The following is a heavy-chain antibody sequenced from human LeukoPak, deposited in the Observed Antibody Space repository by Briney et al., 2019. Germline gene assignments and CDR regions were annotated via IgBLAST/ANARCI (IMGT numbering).Heavy chain of an antibody. CDR2: IGTAGDT. V-gene: IGHV3-13*01. D-gene: IGHD3-16*02. CDR3: AAANLRLGELSLYY. Sequence: PGGSLRLSCAASGFTFSSYDMHWVRQATGKGLEWVSAIGTAGDTYYPGSVKGLFTISRENAKNSLYLQMNSLRAGDTAVYYCAAANLRLGELSLYYWGQGTLVTVSS. CDR1: GFTFSSYD. J-gene: IGHJ4*02.